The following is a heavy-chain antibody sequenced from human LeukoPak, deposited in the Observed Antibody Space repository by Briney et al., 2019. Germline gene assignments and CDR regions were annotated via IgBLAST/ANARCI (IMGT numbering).Heavy chain of an antibody. D-gene: IGHD3-9*01. CDR2: ISGSGGST. Sequence: GGSLRLSCAASGFTFSSYGMSWVRQAPGKGLEWVSAISGSGGSTYYADSVKGRFTISRDNSKNTLYLQMNSLRAEDTAVYYCEKDACYDILTVYFSYYYYYYMDVWDKGPTV. CDR3: EKDACYDILTVYFSYYYYYYMDV. V-gene: IGHV3-23*01. CDR1: GFTFSSYG. J-gene: IGHJ6*03.